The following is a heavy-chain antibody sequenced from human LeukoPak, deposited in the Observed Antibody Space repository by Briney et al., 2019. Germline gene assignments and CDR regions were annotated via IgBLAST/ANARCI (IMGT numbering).Heavy chain of an antibody. V-gene: IGHV4-34*01. CDR1: GGSFSGYY. J-gene: IGHJ4*02. D-gene: IGHD3-10*01. CDR2: INHSGST. CDR3: AREVLGYGSGSK. Sequence: KPSETLSLTCAVYGGSFSGYYWSWIRQPPGKGLEWIGEINHSGSTNYNPSLKSRVTISVDTSKNQFSLKLSSVTAADTAVYYCAREVLGYGSGSKWGQGTLVTVSS.